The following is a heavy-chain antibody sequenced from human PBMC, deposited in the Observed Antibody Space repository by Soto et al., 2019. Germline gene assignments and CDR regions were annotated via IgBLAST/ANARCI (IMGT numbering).Heavy chain of an antibody. V-gene: IGHV4-59*08. J-gene: IGHJ6*03. Sequence: QVQLQESGPGLVKPSETLSLTCSVSGGSISGHYWSWVRQTPGKGLEWIGYIYYSGSTNYNPSLKSRVTISVDTSKNQFSLRLTSVTAADTAVYYCAIGPYYDLIWNYYYMDVWGKGTTVTVSS. CDR2: IYYSGST. CDR3: AIGPYYDLIWNYYYMDV. CDR1: GGSISGHY. D-gene: IGHD3-16*01.